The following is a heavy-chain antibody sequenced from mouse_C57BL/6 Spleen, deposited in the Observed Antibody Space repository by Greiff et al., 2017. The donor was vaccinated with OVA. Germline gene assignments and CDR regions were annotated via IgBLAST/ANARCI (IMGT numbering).Heavy chain of an antibody. V-gene: IGHV6-6*01. J-gene: IGHJ1*03. CDR2: IRNKANNHAT. CDR3: TRSYYSNYVWYFDV. Sequence: EVKVEESGGGLVQPGGSMKLSCAASGFTFSDAWMDWVRQSPEKGLEWVAEIRNKANNHATYYAESVKGRFTISRDDSKSSVYLQMNSLRAEDTGIYYCTRSYYSNYVWYFDVWGTGTTVTVSS. CDR1: GFTFSDAW. D-gene: IGHD2-5*01.